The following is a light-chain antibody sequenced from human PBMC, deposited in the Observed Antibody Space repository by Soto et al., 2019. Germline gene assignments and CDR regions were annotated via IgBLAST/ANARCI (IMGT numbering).Light chain of an antibody. V-gene: IGKV1-39*01. CDR1: QSISTF. Sequence: DIQMTQSPSSLSASVGDRVSVTCRASQSISTFLNWYQQRPGEAPKLLIYAASSLQNGVSSRFSGSGSGADFTLTIGSLQPEDFATYYCQQRYTTPRTFGQGTKVEVK. J-gene: IGKJ1*01. CDR3: QQRYTTPRT. CDR2: AAS.